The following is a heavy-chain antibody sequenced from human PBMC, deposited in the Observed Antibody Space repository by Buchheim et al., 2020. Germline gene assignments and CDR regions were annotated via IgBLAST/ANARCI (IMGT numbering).Heavy chain of an antibody. V-gene: IGHV3-30*18. CDR3: AKDLMVYCGGDCYYADY. J-gene: IGHJ4*02. CDR2: ISYDGSNK. Sequence: QVQLVESGGGVVQPGRSLRLSCAASGFTFSSYGMHWVRQAPGKGLEWVAVISYDGSNKYYADSVKGRFTISRDNSKNTLYLQMNSLRAEDTAVYYCAKDLMVYCGGDCYYADYWRQGTL. D-gene: IGHD2-21*02. CDR1: GFTFSSYG.